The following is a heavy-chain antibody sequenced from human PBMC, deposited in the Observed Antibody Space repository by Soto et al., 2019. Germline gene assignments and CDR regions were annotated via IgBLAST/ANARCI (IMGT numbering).Heavy chain of an antibody. CDR2: ISGSGGSA. V-gene: IGHV3-23*01. D-gene: IGHD6-13*01. CDR3: TNYLAAAGTSYYYYGMDV. Sequence: GGSLRLSCAASGFTFSSYDMSWVRQAPGKGLEWVSGISGSGGSAHYADSVKGRFTISRDNSKNTLYVQMNSLKTEDTAVYYCTNYLAAAGTSYYYYGMDVWGQGTTVTVSS. CDR1: GFTFSSYD. J-gene: IGHJ6*02.